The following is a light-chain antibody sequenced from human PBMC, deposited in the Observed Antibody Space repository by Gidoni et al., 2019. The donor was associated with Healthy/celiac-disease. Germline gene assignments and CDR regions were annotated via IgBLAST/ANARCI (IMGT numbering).Light chain of an antibody. CDR1: SSDVGGYNY. CDR3: SSYTTSSTWV. Sequence: HSALTQPASVSGSPGQSITLSCTGTSSDVGGYNYVSWYQQQPGKAPKLISEVSDRPSGVSNRFSGSKSGNTASLTISGLQAEDEADYYCSSYTTSSTWVFGGGTKLTVL. V-gene: IGLV2-14*01. CDR2: EVS. J-gene: IGLJ3*02.